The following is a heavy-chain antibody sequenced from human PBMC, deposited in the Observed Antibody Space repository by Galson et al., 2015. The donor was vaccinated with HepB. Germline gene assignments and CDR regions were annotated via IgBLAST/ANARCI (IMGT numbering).Heavy chain of an antibody. D-gene: IGHD2-2*02. CDR1: GGSFSGYY. CDR2: INHSGST. V-gene: IGHV4-34*01. J-gene: IGHJ4*02. CDR3: ARGGNIVVVPAAILIQAYYFDY. Sequence: ETLSLTCAVYGGSFSGYYWSWIRQPPGKGLEWIGEINHSGSTNYNPSLKSRVTISVDTSKNQFSLKLSSVTAADTAVYYCARGGNIVVVPAAILIQAYYFDYWGQGTLVTVSS.